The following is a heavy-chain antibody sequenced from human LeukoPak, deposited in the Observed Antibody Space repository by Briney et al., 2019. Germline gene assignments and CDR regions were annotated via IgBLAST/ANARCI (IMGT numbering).Heavy chain of an antibody. D-gene: IGHD6-13*01. CDR1: GGSISSSNW. V-gene: IGHV4-4*02. CDR3: ARERTAAGTRLDY. CDR2: IYHSGST. Sequence: SGTLSLTCAVSGGSISSSNWWSWVRQPPGKGLEWIGEIYHSGSTNYNPSLKSRVTISVDKSKNQFSLKLSCVTAADTAVYYCARERTAAGTRLDYWGQGTLVTVSS. J-gene: IGHJ4*02.